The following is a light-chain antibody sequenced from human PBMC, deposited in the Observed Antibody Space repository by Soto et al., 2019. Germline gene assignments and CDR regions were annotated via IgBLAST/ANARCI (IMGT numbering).Light chain of an antibody. CDR3: QHYNNWPHT. V-gene: IGKV3-15*01. CDR1: ESVDSH. Sequence: ERVMTQSPATLSVSPGERVTLSCRASESVDSHLAWYQQKAGQAPRLLIYDTSIRDTGVSVRFSGSGSGTEFTLTISSLQSEDSAVYYCQHYNNWPHTFGQGTNLEI. CDR2: DTS. J-gene: IGKJ2*01.